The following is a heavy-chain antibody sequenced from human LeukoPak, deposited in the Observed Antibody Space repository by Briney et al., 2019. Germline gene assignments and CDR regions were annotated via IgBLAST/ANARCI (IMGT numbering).Heavy chain of an antibody. J-gene: IGHJ6*04. V-gene: IGHV3-48*02. Sequence: PGGALRLSCAASGFTLSSNYMNWVRQAPGKGREWGSYISSSGSTIYYADSVKGGVTISREKAKKSLYIQMNRQRDEETEVYYFSELGISMIVGVWGKGTTVTISS. CDR2: ISSSGSTI. D-gene: IGHD3-22*01. CDR3: SELGISMIVGV. CDR1: GFTLSSNY.